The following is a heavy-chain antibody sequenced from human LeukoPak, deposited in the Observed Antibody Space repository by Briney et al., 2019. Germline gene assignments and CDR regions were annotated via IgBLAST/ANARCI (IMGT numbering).Heavy chain of an antibody. J-gene: IGHJ3*02. D-gene: IGHD3-22*01. CDR2: ISAYNGNT. V-gene: IGHV1-18*01. CDR3: ARARDYYDSSGYYPDAFDI. CDR1: GGTFSSCA. Sequence: ASVKVSCKASGGTFSSCAISWVRQAPGQGLEWMGWISAYNGNTNYAQKLQGRVTMTTDTSTSTAYMELRSLRSDDTAVYYCARARDYYDSSGYYPDAFDIWGQGTMVTVSS.